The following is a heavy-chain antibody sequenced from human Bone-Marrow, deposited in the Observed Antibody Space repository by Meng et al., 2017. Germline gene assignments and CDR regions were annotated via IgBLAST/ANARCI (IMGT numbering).Heavy chain of an antibody. V-gene: IGHV4-4*02. CDR3: ARDSRTYYSDSSGYTFDY. D-gene: IGHD3-22*01. J-gene: IGHJ4*02. CDR2: IYHSGST. Sequence: QVELEESGPGLVTPSGTLSLNCAVSGGSISSSNVWSWVSQPPGKGLEWIGEIYHSGSTNYNPSLKSRVTISVDKSKNQFSLKLSSVTAADTAVYYCARDSRTYYSDSSGYTFDYWGQGTLVTVSS. CDR1: GGSISSSNV.